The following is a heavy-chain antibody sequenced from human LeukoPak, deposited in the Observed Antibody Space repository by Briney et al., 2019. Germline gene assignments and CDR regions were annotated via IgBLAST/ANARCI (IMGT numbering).Heavy chain of an antibody. CDR2: ISDRGGDT. CDR3: AKGSSPLGHFDY. J-gene: IGHJ4*02. D-gene: IGHD6-13*01. Sequence: PGGSLRLSCAASGFTFSSYAMSWVRQAPGKGLEWVSAISDRGGDTYYAYSVKGRFTISRDNSKNTQYLQMNSLRAEDTAVYYCAKGSSPLGHFDYWGQGTLVTVSS. V-gene: IGHV3-23*01. CDR1: GFTFSSYA.